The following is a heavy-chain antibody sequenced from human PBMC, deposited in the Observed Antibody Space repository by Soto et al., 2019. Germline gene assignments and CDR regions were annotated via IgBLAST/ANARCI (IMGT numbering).Heavy chain of an antibody. CDR2: IIPIFGTA. V-gene: IGHV1-69*12. CDR3: ARCSGGSCYSPLPQSYFDY. CDR1: GGTFSSYA. Sequence: QVQLVQSGAEVKKPGSSVKVSCKASGGTFSSYAISWVRQAPGQGLEWMGGIIPIFGTANYAQKFQGRVTTTADEXXSXAXTELSRLRSEDTAVYYCARCSGGSCYSPLPQSYFDYWGPGALVTVSS. J-gene: IGHJ4*02. D-gene: IGHD2-15*01.